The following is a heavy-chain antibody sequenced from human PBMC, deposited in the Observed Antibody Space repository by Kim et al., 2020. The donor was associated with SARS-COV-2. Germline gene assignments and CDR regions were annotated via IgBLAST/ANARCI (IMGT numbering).Heavy chain of an antibody. CDR1: GFTFSDYY. Sequence: GGSLRLSCAASGFTFSDYYMSWIRKAPGKGLEGVSYISSSSSYTNYADSVKGRFTISRDNAKNSLYLQMNSLRAEDTAVYYCARVGYDYVWGSYRDYYYYYGMDVWGQGTTVTVSS. J-gene: IGHJ6*02. D-gene: IGHD3-16*02. CDR3: ARVGYDYVWGSYRDYYYYYGMDV. V-gene: IGHV3-11*05. CDR2: ISSSSSYT.